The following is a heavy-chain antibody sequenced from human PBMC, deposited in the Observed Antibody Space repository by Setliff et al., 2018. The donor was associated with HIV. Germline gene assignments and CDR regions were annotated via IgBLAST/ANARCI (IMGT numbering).Heavy chain of an antibody. J-gene: IGHJ3*02. Sequence: ASVKVSCKASGYTFTTYTMHWVRQAPGQRPEWMGWVNAGKGNTRYSQKFQGRVVITRDTSANTAYMELSSLRSEDTAVYYCARDGGYSYGAFDIWGQGTRVTVSS. D-gene: IGHD2-21*02. CDR2: VNAGKGNT. CDR3: ARDGGYSYGAFDI. V-gene: IGHV1-3*01. CDR1: GYTFTTYT.